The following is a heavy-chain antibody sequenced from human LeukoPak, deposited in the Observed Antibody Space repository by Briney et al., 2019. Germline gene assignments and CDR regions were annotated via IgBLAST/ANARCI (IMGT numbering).Heavy chain of an antibody. V-gene: IGHV3-30-3*01. CDR3: ADTGYSSG. CDR2: ISYDGSNK. CDR1: GFTFSSYA. D-gene: IGHD6-19*01. Sequence: GRSLRLSCAASGFTFSSYAMHWVRQAPGKGLEWVAVISYDGSNKYYADSVKGRFTISRDNSKNTLYLQMNSLRAEDTAVYYCADTGYSSGWGQGTLVTVSS. J-gene: IGHJ4*02.